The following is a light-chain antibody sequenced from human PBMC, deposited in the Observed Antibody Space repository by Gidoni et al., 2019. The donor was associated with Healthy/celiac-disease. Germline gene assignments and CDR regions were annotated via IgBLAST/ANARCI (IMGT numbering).Light chain of an antibody. J-gene: IGKJ1*01. Sequence: DIQMTQSPSSLSASVGDRVTITCRASQSISSYLNWYQQKPGKAPKLLSYAASSLQSGVPSRLSGSGSGTDFTLTISSLQPEDFATYYCQQSYSTLTWTFGQGTKVEIK. CDR3: QQSYSTLTWT. V-gene: IGKV1-39*01. CDR2: AAS. CDR1: QSISSY.